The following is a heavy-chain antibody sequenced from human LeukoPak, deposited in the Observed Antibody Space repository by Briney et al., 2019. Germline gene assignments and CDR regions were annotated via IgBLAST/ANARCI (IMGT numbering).Heavy chain of an antibody. CDR3: ARSDSLGDDY. D-gene: IGHD3-22*01. J-gene: IGHJ4*02. Sequence: PSETLSLTCTVSGGSISSYFWSWIRQPPGKGLEWIGYINDSGSTTYSPSLKSRVTISLDTSTKQFSLKLSSVTAADTAVCYCARSDSLGDDYWGQGTLVTVSS. V-gene: IGHV4-59*01. CDR1: GGSISSYF. CDR2: INDSGST.